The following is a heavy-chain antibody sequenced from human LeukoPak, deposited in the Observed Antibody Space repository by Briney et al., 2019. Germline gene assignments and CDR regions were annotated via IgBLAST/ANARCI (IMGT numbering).Heavy chain of an antibody. V-gene: IGHV3-23*01. CDR2: IIENGGET. Sequence: GGSLRLSCAASGFTFNKFAMSWVRQAPGKGLEWVSGIIENGGETYYADSVRGRFTISRDNSKNTLYLQMNSLRVEDTAVYYCTSWGDTTAEYFQRWGQGTLVTVSS. J-gene: IGHJ1*01. CDR1: GFTFNKFA. CDR3: TSWGDTTAEYFQR. D-gene: IGHD2-21*02.